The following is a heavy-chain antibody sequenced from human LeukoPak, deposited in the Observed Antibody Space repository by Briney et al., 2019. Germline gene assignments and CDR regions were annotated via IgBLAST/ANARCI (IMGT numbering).Heavy chain of an antibody. CDR3: ARIFTYFCDSTGHIPPDY. D-gene: IGHD3-22*01. V-gene: IGHV3-33*01. Sequence: QTGGSLRLSCAASGFSFRSYAMHWVRQAPGKGLEWVAVIWYDGSNKYYADSVRGRFTISRDNSENTLYLQMNSLRAEDTAVYFCARIFTYFCDSTGHIPPDYWGQGTLVTVSS. CDR2: IWYDGSNK. J-gene: IGHJ4*02. CDR1: GFSFRSYA.